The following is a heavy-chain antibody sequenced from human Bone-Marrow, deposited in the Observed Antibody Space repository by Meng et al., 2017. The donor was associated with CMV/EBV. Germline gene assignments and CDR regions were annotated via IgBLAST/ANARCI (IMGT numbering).Heavy chain of an antibody. Sequence: SETLSLTCAVYGGSFSGYYWSWIRKPPGKGLEWIGVINHSGSTNYNPSLKSRGTISVDTSKNQFSLKLSSVTAADTAVYYCAIGRGSIAARPKRGYFDYWGKG. V-gene: IGHV4-34*01. J-gene: IGHJ4*02. CDR3: AIGRGSIAARPKRGYFDY. D-gene: IGHD6-6*01. CDR2: INHSGST. CDR1: GGSFSGYY.